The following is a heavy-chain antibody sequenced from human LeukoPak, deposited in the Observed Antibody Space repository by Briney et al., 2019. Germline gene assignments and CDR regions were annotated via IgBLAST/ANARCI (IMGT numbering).Heavy chain of an antibody. CDR3: ARRHAGYNYGYWAFDY. D-gene: IGHD5-18*01. CDR1: GGSISSYY. Sequence: SETLSLTCTVSGGSISSYYWSWIRQPPGKGLEWIGYIYYSGSTNYNPSLKSRVIISVDTSKNQFSLKLSSVTAADTAVYYCARRHAGYNYGYWAFDYWGQGTLVTVSS. CDR2: IYYSGST. J-gene: IGHJ4*02. V-gene: IGHV4-59*08.